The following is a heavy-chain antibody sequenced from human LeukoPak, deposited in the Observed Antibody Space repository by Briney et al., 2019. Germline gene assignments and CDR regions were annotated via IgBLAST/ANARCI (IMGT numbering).Heavy chain of an antibody. CDR3: ARGGLLWFGELPDY. J-gene: IGHJ4*02. D-gene: IGHD3-10*01. Sequence: PGGSLRLSCAASGFTFSSYAMNWVRQAPGKGLEWVSAISGSGGSTYYADSVKGRFTISRDNSKNTLYLQMNSLRAEDTAVYYCARGGLLWFGELPDYWGQGTLVTVSS. V-gene: IGHV3-23*01. CDR2: ISGSGGST. CDR1: GFTFSSYA.